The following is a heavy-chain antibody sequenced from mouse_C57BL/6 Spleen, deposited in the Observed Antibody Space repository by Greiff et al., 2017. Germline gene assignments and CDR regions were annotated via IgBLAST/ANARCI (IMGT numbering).Heavy chain of an antibody. CDR2: ISYDGSN. Sequence: EVQLVESGPGLVKPSQSLSLTCSVTGYSITSGYYWNWIRQFPGNKLEWMGYISYDGSNNYNPSLKNRISITRDTSKNQFFLKLNSVTTEDTATYYCARLLTGVDYWGQGTTLTVSS. J-gene: IGHJ2*01. D-gene: IGHD4-1*01. V-gene: IGHV3-6*01. CDR1: GYSITSGYY. CDR3: ARLLTGVDY.